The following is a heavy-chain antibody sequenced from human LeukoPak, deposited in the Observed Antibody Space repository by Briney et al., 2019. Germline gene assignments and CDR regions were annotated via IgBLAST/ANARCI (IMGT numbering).Heavy chain of an antibody. Sequence: TGGSLRRSCAASGFTFSSYEMNWVRQAPGKGLEWVSYISSSGSTIYYADSVKGRFTISRDNAKNSLYLQMNSLRAEDTAVYYCASLPVAATREFDYWGQGTLVTVSS. J-gene: IGHJ4*02. CDR2: ISSSGSTI. D-gene: IGHD2-15*01. CDR3: ASLPVAATREFDY. CDR1: GFTFSSYE. V-gene: IGHV3-48*03.